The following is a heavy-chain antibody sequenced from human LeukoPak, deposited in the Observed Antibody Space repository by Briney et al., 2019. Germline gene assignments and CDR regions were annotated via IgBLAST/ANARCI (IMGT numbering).Heavy chain of an antibody. CDR2: IIPIFGTA. CDR1: GGTFSSYA. J-gene: IGHJ6*03. CDR3: AREVYGAAADHYYYYMDV. D-gene: IGHD6-13*01. V-gene: IGHV1-69*05. Sequence: SVKVSCKASGGTFSSYAISWVRQAPGQGLEWMGGIIPIFGTANYAQKFQGRVTITTDESTSTAYMELSSLRSEDTAVYYCAREVYGAAADHYYYYMDVWGKGTTVTVSS.